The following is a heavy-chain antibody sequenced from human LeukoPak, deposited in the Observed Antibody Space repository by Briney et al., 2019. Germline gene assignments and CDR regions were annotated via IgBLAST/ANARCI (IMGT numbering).Heavy chain of an antibody. Sequence: GGSLRLSCAASGCTFSHYGMHWVRQAPGRGREGVAGIWSDGSNKFYADSVKGRFTISRDNSQNTVDLHMNILRAEDTAVYYCPKDATRGFDYSNSLAYWGQGTLVSVSS. CDR3: PKDATRGFDYSNSLAY. CDR1: GCTFSHYG. D-gene: IGHD4-11*01. V-gene: IGHV3-33*06. J-gene: IGHJ4*02. CDR2: IWSDGSNK.